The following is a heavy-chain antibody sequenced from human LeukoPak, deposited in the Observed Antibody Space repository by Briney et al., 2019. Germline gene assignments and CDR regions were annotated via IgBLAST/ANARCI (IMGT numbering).Heavy chain of an antibody. J-gene: IGHJ4*02. D-gene: IGHD3-9*01. CDR3: ARQAEGRPDYYDILTGYPYYFDY. CDR1: GGSFSSYY. Sequence: NASETLSLTCAVYGGSFSSYYWGWIRQPPGKGLEWIGSIYYSGSTYYNPSLKGRVTISVDTSKNQFSLKLSSVTAADTAVYYCARQAEGRPDYYDILTGYPYYFDYWGQGTLVTVSS. V-gene: IGHV4-34*01. CDR2: IYYSGST.